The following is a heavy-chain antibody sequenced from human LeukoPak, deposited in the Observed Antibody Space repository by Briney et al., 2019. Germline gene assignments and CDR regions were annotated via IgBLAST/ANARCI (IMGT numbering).Heavy chain of an antibody. CDR2: INHSGST. Sequence: SETLSLTCTVSGGSISSGSYYWSWIRQPPGKGLEWIGEINHSGSTNYNPSLKSRVTVSVDTSKNQFSLKLSSVTAADTAVYYCARGSGRHAFDIWGQGTMVTVSS. CDR1: GGSISSGSYY. J-gene: IGHJ3*02. CDR3: ARGSGRHAFDI. D-gene: IGHD6-19*01. V-gene: IGHV4-39*07.